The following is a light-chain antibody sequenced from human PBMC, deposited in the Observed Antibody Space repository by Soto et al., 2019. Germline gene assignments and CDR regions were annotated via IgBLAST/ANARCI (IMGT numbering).Light chain of an antibody. J-gene: IGKJ1*01. Sequence: EIVLTQSPGTLSLSPGERATLSCRASQRVSSSYLAWYQQKPGQAPRLLIYGTSSRATAIPDRFSGSGSGTVFTLTISRLEPEDFAVYYCQQYGSSSWTFGQGTKVDIK. V-gene: IGKV3-20*01. CDR3: QQYGSSSWT. CDR1: QRVSSSY. CDR2: GTS.